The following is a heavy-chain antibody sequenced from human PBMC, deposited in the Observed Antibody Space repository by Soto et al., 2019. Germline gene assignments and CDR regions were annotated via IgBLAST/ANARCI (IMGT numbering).Heavy chain of an antibody. Sequence: EVHLVESGGGLVQPGGSLRLSCAASGFTVSSKYMSWVRKAPGKGLEWVSLIQSGGPTYYADSVKGRFTISRDTSENTLHLQMDSLRAEDTAVYYCARDDVLCDGGRCYGVPLDVCGKGTTVTVSS. D-gene: IGHD2-15*01. CDR2: IQSGGPT. CDR3: ARDDVLCDGGRCYGVPLDV. J-gene: IGHJ6*04. CDR1: GFTVSSKY. V-gene: IGHV3-66*01.